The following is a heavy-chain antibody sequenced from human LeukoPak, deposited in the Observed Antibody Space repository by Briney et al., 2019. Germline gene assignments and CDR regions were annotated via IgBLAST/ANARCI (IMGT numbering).Heavy chain of an antibody. J-gene: IGHJ4*02. Sequence: QSGGSLRLSCAASGFTFSSYGMSWVRQAPGKGLEWVSAISGSDGSTYYADSVKGRFTISRDNSKNTLYLQMNSLRAEDMAVYYCAKDGGQGADYWGQGTLVSVSS. V-gene: IGHV3-23*01. D-gene: IGHD3-16*01. CDR2: ISGSDGST. CDR1: GFTFSSYG. CDR3: AKDGGQGADY.